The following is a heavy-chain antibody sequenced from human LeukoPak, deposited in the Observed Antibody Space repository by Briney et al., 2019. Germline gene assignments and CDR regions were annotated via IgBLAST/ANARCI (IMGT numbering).Heavy chain of an antibody. CDR3: ARDQRRDHAFDI. CDR2: ISYDGSNK. J-gene: IGHJ3*02. CDR1: GFTFSSYA. D-gene: IGHD5-24*01. Sequence: GGSLRLSCAASGFTFSSYAMHWVRQAPGKGLEWVAVISYDGSNKYYADSVKGRFTTSRDNSKNTLYLQMNSLRAEDTAVYYCARDQRRDHAFDIWGQGTMVTVSS. V-gene: IGHV3-30-3*01.